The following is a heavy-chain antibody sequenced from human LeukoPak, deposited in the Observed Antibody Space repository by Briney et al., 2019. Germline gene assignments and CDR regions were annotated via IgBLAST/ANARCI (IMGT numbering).Heavy chain of an antibody. J-gene: IGHJ3*02. Sequence: ASETLSLTCTVSGGSISSYYWSWIRQPAGKGLEWIGRIYTSGSTNYNPSLKSRLTMSVDTSTNQFSLKLSSVTAADTAVYYCARGGGELLFRALGIWGQGTMVTVSS. V-gene: IGHV4-4*07. CDR3: ARGGGELLFRALGI. CDR1: GGSISSYY. CDR2: IYTSGST. D-gene: IGHD3-10*01.